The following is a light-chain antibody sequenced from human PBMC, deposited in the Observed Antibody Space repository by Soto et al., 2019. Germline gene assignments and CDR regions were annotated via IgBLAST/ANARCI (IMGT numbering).Light chain of an antibody. Sequence: QSVLTQPPSVSAAPGQKVTISCSGSSSNIGNNYVSWYQQLPGTAPKLLIYDNNKRPSGIPDRFSGSKSGTSATLGITGLKMGEGADYYCETGDSTRGFVLFGGGPKLPVL. CDR2: DNN. J-gene: IGLJ2*01. CDR3: ETGDSTRGFVL. V-gene: IGLV1-51*01. CDR1: SSNIGNNY.